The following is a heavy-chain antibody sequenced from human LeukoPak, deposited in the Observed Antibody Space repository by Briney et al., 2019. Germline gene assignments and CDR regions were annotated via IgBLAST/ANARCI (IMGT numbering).Heavy chain of an antibody. Sequence: PGGSLRLSCAASGFTFSSHGMNWVRQAPGKGLEWVSGITGSGGNRYYADSVKGRFTISRDNSKNTPYLQMNSLRAEDTAVYYCAKRAGYCSGGSCCLDYWGQGTLVTVSS. CDR1: GFTFSSHG. V-gene: IGHV3-23*01. D-gene: IGHD2-15*01. CDR2: ITGSGGNR. J-gene: IGHJ4*02. CDR3: AKRAGYCSGGSCCLDY.